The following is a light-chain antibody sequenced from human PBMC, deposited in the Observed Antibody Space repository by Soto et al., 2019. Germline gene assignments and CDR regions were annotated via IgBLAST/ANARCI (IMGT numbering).Light chain of an antibody. Sequence: EIVLTQSPGTLSLSPGERATLSCRASQSVSSSYLAWYQQKPGQAPRLLIYGASSRATGIPDRFSGSGSGTDFTLTISRLEPEDFKVYYCQQYGSSPLVTFGQGTRLEIK. CDR2: GAS. CDR3: QQYGSSPLVT. J-gene: IGKJ5*01. CDR1: QSVSSSY. V-gene: IGKV3-20*01.